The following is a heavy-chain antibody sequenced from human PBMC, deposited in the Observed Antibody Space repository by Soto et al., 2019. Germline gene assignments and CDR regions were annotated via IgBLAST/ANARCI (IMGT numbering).Heavy chain of an antibody. V-gene: IGHV3-30-3*01. CDR3: ARDGPRSGVGVVVSDY. D-gene: IGHD3-3*01. Sequence: RRLSFAASGFTFSSSAMHWVRQAPGKGLEWVAVISYDGSNKYYADSVKGRFTISRDNSKNTLYLQMNSLRAEDTAVYYCARDGPRSGVGVVVSDYWCQGHLVTVSS. J-gene: IGHJ4*02. CDR2: ISYDGSNK. CDR1: GFTFSSSA.